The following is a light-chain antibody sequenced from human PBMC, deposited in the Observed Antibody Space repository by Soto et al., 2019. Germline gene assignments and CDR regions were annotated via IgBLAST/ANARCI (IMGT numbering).Light chain of an antibody. J-gene: IGLJ1*01. CDR2: EVS. CDR1: SSDVGGYDY. Sequence: QSALTQPASVSGSPGQSITISCTGTSSDVGGYDYVSWYQQHPGKAPKLMIYEVSNRPSGVSNRFSGSKSGNTASLTISGLQAEDEADYFCSSHTSSSSRVVFGTGTQLTVL. V-gene: IGLV2-14*01. CDR3: SSHTSSSSRVV.